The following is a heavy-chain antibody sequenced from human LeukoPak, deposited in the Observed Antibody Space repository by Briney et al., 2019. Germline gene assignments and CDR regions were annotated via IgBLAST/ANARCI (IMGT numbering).Heavy chain of an antibody. J-gene: IGHJ1*01. V-gene: IGHV3-21*01. CDR1: GFTFSSYS. D-gene: IGHD2-2*01. CDR2: IRSSSSYI. CDR3: ATYSSSNGREFQY. Sequence: PGGSLRLSCAASGFTFSSYSMNWVRQAPGKGLEWVSSIRSSSSYIYYADSVKGRFTISRDNAKNSLYLQMNSLRAEDTAVYYCATYSSSNGREFQYWGQGTLVTVSS.